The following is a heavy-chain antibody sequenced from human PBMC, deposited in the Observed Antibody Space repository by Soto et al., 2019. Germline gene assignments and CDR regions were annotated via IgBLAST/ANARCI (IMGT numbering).Heavy chain of an antibody. Sequence: QITLKESGPTLVKPTQTLTLTCTFSGFSLSTSGVGVGWIRQPPGKALEWLALIYWNDDKRYSPSLKSRLTLTKGTAKNQVFHTMTNIDPVDTATYYCAHTMVTFFDYWGQGTLVTVSS. V-gene: IGHV2-5*01. CDR2: IYWNDDK. J-gene: IGHJ4*02. D-gene: IGHD5-18*01. CDR3: AHTMVTFFDY. CDR1: GFSLSTSGVG.